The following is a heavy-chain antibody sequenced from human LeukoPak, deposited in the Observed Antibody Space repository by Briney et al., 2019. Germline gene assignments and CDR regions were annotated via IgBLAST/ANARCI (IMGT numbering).Heavy chain of an antibody. J-gene: IGHJ3*02. D-gene: IGHD5-12*01. V-gene: IGHV4-39*07. Sequence: SETLSLTCTVSGGSIRISDYYWGWIRQPPGKGLEWIGTIYYSGSTYYNPSLKSRVTISVDTSKNQFSLKLSSVTAADTAVYYCARLPGYSGYDEAFDIWGQGTMVTVSS. CDR2: IYYSGST. CDR3: ARLPGYSGYDEAFDI. CDR1: GGSIRISDYY.